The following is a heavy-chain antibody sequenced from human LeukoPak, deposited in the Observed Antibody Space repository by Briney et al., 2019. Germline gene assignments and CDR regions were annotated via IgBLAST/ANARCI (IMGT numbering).Heavy chain of an antibody. Sequence: SETLSLTCTVSGGSISSYYWSWIRQPAGKGLEWIGRIYTSGSTNYNPSLKSRVTMSVDTSKNQFSLKLSSVTAADTAVYYCARDAWYSSSWYKRFDPWGQGTLVTVSS. D-gene: IGHD6-13*01. CDR2: IYTSGST. CDR1: GGSISSYY. CDR3: ARDAWYSSSWYKRFDP. J-gene: IGHJ5*02. V-gene: IGHV4-4*07.